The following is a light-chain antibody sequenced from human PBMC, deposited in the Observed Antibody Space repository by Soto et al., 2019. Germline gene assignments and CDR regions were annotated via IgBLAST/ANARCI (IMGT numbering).Light chain of an antibody. CDR1: QSLTSSY. J-gene: IGKJ1*01. CDR2: GAS. CDR3: QQYDASLWT. Sequence: EIVLTQSPGTLSLSPGERATLSCRASQSLTSSYLAWYQQKPGQSPRLLIYGASRRSTGIPDRFSRSGSGTEFTLTISRLEPEDFAVYYCQQYDASLWTFGQGTKVEIK. V-gene: IGKV3-20*01.